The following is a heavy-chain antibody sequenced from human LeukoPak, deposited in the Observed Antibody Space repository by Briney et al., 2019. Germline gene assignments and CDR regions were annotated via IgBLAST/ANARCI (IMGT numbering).Heavy chain of an antibody. J-gene: IGHJ3*02. V-gene: IGHV4-39*01. Sequence: PSETLSLTCTVSGGSISRSSYYWGWIRQPPGKGLEWIGSMYYSGTTYYNPSLKSRVTMSLDTSKNEFSLKLSSVTAADTAVYYCPITMLRGGFDAFDIWGQGTMVTVSS. D-gene: IGHD3-10*01. CDR1: GGSISRSSYY. CDR3: PITMLRGGFDAFDI. CDR2: MYYSGTT.